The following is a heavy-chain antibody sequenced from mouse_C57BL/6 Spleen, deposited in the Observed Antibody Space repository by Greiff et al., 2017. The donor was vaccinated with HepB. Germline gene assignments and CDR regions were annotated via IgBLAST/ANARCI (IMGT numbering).Heavy chain of an antibody. CDR1: GYSFTDYY. V-gene: IGHV1-39*01. Sequence: EVQLQQSGPELVKPGASVKISCKASGYSFTDYYMNWVKQSNGKSLEWIGVINPNYGTTSYNQKFKGKATLTVDQSSSTAYMQLNSLTSEDSAVYYCATDDYYSSSYLFAYWGQGTLVTVSA. CDR2: INPNYGTT. D-gene: IGHD1-1*01. CDR3: ATDDYYSSSYLFAY. J-gene: IGHJ3*01.